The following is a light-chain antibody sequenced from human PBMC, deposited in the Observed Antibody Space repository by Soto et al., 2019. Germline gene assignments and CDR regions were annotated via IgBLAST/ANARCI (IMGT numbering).Light chain of an antibody. Sequence: DIQMTQSPSTLSASVGDRVTITCRASQTIGRYLSWYQQKPGTAPKILIYGVSSVQAGVPSRLSGSGAGTDFTLTISSLQPEHFATQDGQQAVTQPVTFGPG. CDR3: QQAVTQPVT. CDR1: QTIGRY. CDR2: GVS. J-gene: IGKJ3*01. V-gene: IGKV1-39*01.